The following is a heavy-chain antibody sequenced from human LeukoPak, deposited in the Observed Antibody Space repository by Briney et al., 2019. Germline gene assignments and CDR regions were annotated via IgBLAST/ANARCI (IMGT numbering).Heavy chain of an antibody. V-gene: IGHV4-39*07. CDR3: ARAVAGDDAFDI. D-gene: IGHD6-19*01. Sequence: SETLSFTCSVSGGSISGSSSYWGWIRQPPGKGLEWIGSIYYSGSTYDNPALKSRVTISVDTSKNQFSLKLSSVTAADTAVYYCARAVAGDDAFDIWGQGTMVTVSS. CDR2: IYYSGST. J-gene: IGHJ3*02. CDR1: GGSISGSSSY.